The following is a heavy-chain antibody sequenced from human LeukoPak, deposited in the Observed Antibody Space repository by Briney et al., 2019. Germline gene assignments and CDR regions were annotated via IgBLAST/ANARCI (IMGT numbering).Heavy chain of an antibody. CDR2: IIPIFGTA. V-gene: IGHV1-69*13. CDR1: GGTFSSYA. J-gene: IGHJ6*03. Sequence: GASVKVSCKASGGTFSSYAISWVRQAPGQGLEWMGGIIPIFGTANYAQKFQGRVTITADESTSTAYMELSSLRSEDTAVYYCARDNGLWFGDGRYYYYMDVWGKGTTVTISS. D-gene: IGHD3-10*01. CDR3: ARDNGLWFGDGRYYYYMDV.